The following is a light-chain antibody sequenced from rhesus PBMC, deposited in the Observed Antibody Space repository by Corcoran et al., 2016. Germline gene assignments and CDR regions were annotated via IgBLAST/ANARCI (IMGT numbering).Light chain of an antibody. J-gene: IGLJ1*01. CDR1: SNDVGGYDY. CDR2: EVY. CDR3: SSYAASNTYI. Sequence: QAALTQPPSVSGSPGQSVTISCTGTSNDVGGYDYVSWYQQHPGTAPKLIIYEVYKRPSGVSDRFSGSKYGNTASLIISGLQTEDEADYHCSSYAASNTYIFGSTTRLTVL. V-gene: IGLV2-23*01.